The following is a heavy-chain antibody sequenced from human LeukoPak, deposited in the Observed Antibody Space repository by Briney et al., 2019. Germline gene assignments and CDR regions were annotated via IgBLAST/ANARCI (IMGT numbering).Heavy chain of an antibody. D-gene: IGHD6-19*01. CDR1: GFTFSSYA. J-gene: IGHJ4*02. Sequence: GGSLRLCCAASGFTFSSYAMSWVREAPGKGLEWVSAISGSGGSTYYADSVKGRFTISRDNSKNTLYLQMNSLRAEDTAVYYCAKRKPEPGIAVAGPFYYFDYWGQGTLVTVSS. CDR2: ISGSGGST. V-gene: IGHV3-23*01. CDR3: AKRKPEPGIAVAGPFYYFDY.